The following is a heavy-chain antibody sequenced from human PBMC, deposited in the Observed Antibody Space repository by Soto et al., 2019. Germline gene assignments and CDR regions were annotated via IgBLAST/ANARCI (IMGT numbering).Heavy chain of an antibody. CDR1: GGSINSNSFY. V-gene: IGHV4-39*01. CDR2: FSSCASA. J-gene: IGHJ4*02. Sequence: QLQLQESGPGLVKPSETLSLTCTVSGGSINSNSFYWGWIRPSPGKRRGWVGSFSSCASAYYSPSLKSSHTIAVDTSKQQFSLRLTSVPAADAAIYYGAIHANWNRLTSHFDNWGQGTVVSVSS. D-gene: IGHD1-1*01. CDR3: AIHANWNRLTSHFDN.